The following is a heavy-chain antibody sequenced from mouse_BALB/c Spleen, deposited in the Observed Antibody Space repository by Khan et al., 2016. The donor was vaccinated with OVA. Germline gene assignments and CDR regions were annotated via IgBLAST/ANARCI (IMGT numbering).Heavy chain of an antibody. CDR1: AYTFTSYW. D-gene: IGHD2-13*01. J-gene: IGHJ3*01. CDR3: ARGYFGDYEFVY. V-gene: IGHV1S132*01. Sequence: QVQLQQSGAELVKPGASVKLSCKTSAYTFTSYWIQWVKQRPGQGLGWIGQIFPGTGTTYYTENFKGKATPTVDTSSNTAFMQLSSLTSEDSAVYFCARGYFGDYEFVYWGQETLVTVSP. CDR2: IFPGTGTT.